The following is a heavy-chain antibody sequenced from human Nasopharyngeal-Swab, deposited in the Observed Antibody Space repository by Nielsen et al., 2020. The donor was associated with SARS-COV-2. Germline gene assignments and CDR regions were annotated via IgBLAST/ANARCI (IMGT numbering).Heavy chain of an antibody. CDR2: FNHNERT. Sequence: SETLSLTSAGYCGSFSGFYWNWTRQPPGRDLEWIGEFNHNERTNYNPSLKSRVTMSVYTSTNQVSLKLNSLTATDTAVYYCARAGRVGDAYTGLDVWGQGTTVTVSS. CDR1: CGSFSGFY. V-gene: IGHV4-34*01. CDR3: ARAGRVGDAYTGLDV. J-gene: IGHJ6*02. D-gene: IGHD5-24*01.